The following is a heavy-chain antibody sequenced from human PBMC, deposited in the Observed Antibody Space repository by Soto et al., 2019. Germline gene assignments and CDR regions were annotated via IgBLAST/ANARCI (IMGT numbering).Heavy chain of an antibody. Sequence: SVKVSCKASGGTFSSYAISWVRQAPGQGLEWMGGIIPIFGTANYAQKFQGRVTITADESTSTAYMELSSLRSEDTAVYYCASPSSGYEDYYYYGMDVWGQGTTVTVSS. V-gene: IGHV1-69*13. CDR3: ASPSSGYEDYYYYGMDV. CDR1: GGTFSSYA. J-gene: IGHJ6*02. D-gene: IGHD3-22*01. CDR2: IIPIFGTA.